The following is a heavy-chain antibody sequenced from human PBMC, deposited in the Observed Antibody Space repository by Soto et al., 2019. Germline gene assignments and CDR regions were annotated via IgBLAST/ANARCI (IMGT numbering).Heavy chain of an antibody. D-gene: IGHD3-3*01. Sequence: SETLSLTCTVSGGSISSGDYYWSWIRQPPEKGLEWIGYIYYSGSTYYNPSLKSRVTISVDTSKNQFSLKLSSVTAADTAVYYCAREAQLRFLEWPLFDYWGQGTLVTVSS. V-gene: IGHV4-30-4*01. J-gene: IGHJ4*02. CDR2: IYYSGST. CDR1: GGSISSGDYY. CDR3: AREAQLRFLEWPLFDY.